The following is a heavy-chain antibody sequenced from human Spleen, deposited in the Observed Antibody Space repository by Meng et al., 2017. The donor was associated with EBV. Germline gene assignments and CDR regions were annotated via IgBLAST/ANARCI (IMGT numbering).Heavy chain of an antibody. D-gene: IGHD6-19*01. CDR1: GILVRAGGGG. J-gene: IGHJ4*02. Sequence: CPTQLQPTAARPVTSTCSGILVRAGGGGVGGIRHPTWKGLDSVALIYWDDDKWYTPSLQNRPTITKDSSTNQVVHTMTNIDPVDTATYYCVHRRESGSTSGWYFDYWGQGTLVTVSS. CDR3: VHRRESGSTSGWYFDY. V-gene: IGHV2-5*02. CDR2: IYWDDDK.